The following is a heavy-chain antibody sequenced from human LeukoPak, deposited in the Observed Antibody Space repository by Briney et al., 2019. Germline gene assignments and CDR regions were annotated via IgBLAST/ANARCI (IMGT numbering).Heavy chain of an antibody. D-gene: IGHD6-13*01. Sequence: NPSETLSLTCAVYGGSFSGYYWSWIPQPPGKGLEWIGEINHSGSTNYNPSLKSRVTISVDTSKNQFSLKLSPVTAADTAVYYCARGRSSRRFDYWGQGTLVTVSS. CDR3: ARGRSSRRFDY. J-gene: IGHJ4*02. CDR1: GGSFSGYY. CDR2: INHSGST. V-gene: IGHV4-34*01.